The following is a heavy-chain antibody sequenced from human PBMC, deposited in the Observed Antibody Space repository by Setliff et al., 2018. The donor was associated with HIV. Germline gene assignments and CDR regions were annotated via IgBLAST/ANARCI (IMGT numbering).Heavy chain of an antibody. CDR1: GYTFTTYD. V-gene: IGHV1-18*01. CDR3: ARVPYRSAWFSGGHDAFDI. CDR2: ISGFNGNT. Sequence: ASVKVSCKASGYTFTTYDINWVRQAAGQGLEWMGWISGFNGNTKYAQSFQDRVAMTTETATSTAYMEMRSLRSDDTAVYFCARVPYRSAWFSGGHDAFDIWGQGTMVTV. D-gene: IGHD6-19*01. J-gene: IGHJ3*02.